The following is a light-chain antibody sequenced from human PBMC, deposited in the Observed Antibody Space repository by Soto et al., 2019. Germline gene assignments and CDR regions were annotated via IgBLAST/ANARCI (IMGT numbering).Light chain of an antibody. Sequence: DIQMTQSPSTLSASVGDRVTITCRASQSISSWLAWYQQKPGKASKLLIYKASSLESGVPSRFSGSGSGTEVTLTISSLQPDDFATYYCQQYNSYLATFGQGTKVEIK. CDR2: KAS. CDR3: QQYNSYLAT. J-gene: IGKJ1*01. CDR1: QSISSW. V-gene: IGKV1-5*03.